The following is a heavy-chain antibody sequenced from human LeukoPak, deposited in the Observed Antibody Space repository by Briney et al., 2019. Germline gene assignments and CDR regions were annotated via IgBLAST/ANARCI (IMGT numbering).Heavy chain of an antibody. CDR2: INTNTGNP. D-gene: IGHD3-10*01. V-gene: IGHV7-4-1*02. J-gene: IGHJ4*02. CDR3: ARDRVLLWFGESYYFDY. Sequence: GATVKVSCKASGYTFTGYYMHWVRRAPGQGLEWMGWINTNTGNPTYAQGFTGRFVFSLDTSVSTAYLQISSLKAEDTAVYYCARDRVLLWFGESYYFDYWGQGTLVTVSS. CDR1: GYTFTGYY.